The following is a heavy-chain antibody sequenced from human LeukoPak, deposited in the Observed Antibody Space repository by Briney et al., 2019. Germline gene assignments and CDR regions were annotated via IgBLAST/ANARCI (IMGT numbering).Heavy chain of an antibody. J-gene: IGHJ4*02. V-gene: IGHV4-39*01. CDR2: MSHRRTP. CDR3: VRHQVGTMLNS. D-gene: IGHD1-7*01. Sequence: IPSETLSLTCSVSGGSISSDVYSWGWVRQPPGKGLEWIASMSHRRTPDYNPSLRGRVAMSVDTSKNQVFLKLTYVTASDSAIYYCVRHQVGTMLNSWGQGTLVTVSS. CDR1: GGSISSDVYS.